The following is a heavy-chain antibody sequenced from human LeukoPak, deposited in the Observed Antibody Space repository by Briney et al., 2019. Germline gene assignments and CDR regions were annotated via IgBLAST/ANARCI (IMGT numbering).Heavy chain of an antibody. CDR2: ISSSGSTI. CDR1: GFTFSRYN. CDR3: ARKGTPGDAFDI. J-gene: IGHJ3*02. Sequence: PGGSLRLSCAASGFTFSRYNMNWVRQAPGKGLEWVSSISSSGSTIYYADSVKGRFTISRDNAKNSLYLQMNSLRAEDTAVYYCARKGTPGDAFDIWGQGTMVTVSS. D-gene: IGHD1-7*01. V-gene: IGHV3-48*03.